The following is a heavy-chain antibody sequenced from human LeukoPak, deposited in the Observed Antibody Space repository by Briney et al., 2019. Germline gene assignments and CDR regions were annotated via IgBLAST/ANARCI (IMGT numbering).Heavy chain of an antibody. CDR3: ARDPYSARYGDYYYYYMDV. J-gene: IGHJ6*03. CDR1: GFTFSDYW. Sequence: GGSLRLSCAASGFTFSDYWMSWVRQAPGNGLEWVANIKQDGSEKYYVDSVKGRFTIPRDNAKDSLYLQMNSLRAEDTAVYYCARDPYSARYGDYYYYYMDVWGKGTTVTISS. D-gene: IGHD1-26*01. CDR2: IKQDGSEK. V-gene: IGHV3-7*01.